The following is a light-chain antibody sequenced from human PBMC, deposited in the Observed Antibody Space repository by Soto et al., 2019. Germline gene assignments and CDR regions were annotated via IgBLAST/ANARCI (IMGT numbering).Light chain of an antibody. V-gene: IGLV2-14*01. CDR3: SSYTSSSTPV. CDR2: DVS. CDR1: SSDVGGYNY. Sequence: QSALTQPASVSGSPGQSITLSCTGTSSDVGGYNYVSWYQQHPGKAPKLMIYDVSNRPSGVSNRFSGSKSGNTASLTISGLQAEDEADYYCSSYTSSSTPVFGGGTKVTVL. J-gene: IGLJ3*02.